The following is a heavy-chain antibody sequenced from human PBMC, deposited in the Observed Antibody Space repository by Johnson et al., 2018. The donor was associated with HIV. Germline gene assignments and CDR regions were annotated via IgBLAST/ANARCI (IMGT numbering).Heavy chain of an antibody. Sequence: QVQLVESGGGVVQPGRSLRLSCAASGFTFDDYTMHWVRQAPGKGLEWVAVISYDGSNKYYADSVKGRFTISRDNSKNTLYLQMNTLRAGDTAVYYCARGDRDGYNLREDAFDIWGQGTMVTVSS. CDR2: ISYDGSNK. V-gene: IGHV3-30*04. J-gene: IGHJ3*02. CDR1: GFTFDDYT. CDR3: ARGDRDGYNLREDAFDI. D-gene: IGHD5-24*01.